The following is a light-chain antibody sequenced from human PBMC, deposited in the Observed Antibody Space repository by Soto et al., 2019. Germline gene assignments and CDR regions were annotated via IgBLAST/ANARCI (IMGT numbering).Light chain of an antibody. CDR3: QKYNRDPRT. CDR2: AAA. Sequence: DIQMTQSPSSLSASLGDRVTITCRASQGIGNYLAWYQLQPGKVPKLLIYAAATLQSGVTSRFSGSGAGTDFTLTISSLQPEDVATYFCQKYNRDPRTFGQGTKVEI. J-gene: IGKJ1*01. CDR1: QGIGNY. V-gene: IGKV1-27*01.